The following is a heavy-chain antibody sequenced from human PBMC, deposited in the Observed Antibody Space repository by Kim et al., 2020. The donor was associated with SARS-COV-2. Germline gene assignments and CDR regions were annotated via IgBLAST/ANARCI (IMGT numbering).Heavy chain of an antibody. CDR2: ISIYNGDT. J-gene: IGHJ5*02. Sequence: ASVKVSCKASGYTFTTYAINWVRQAPGQGLEWMGWISIYNGDTNFAQKFQGRVTMTTDTSTSTAYMELRSLRSDDTAVYYCARDHIAARPGWFDPWGQGTLVPVSS. V-gene: IGHV1-18*01. D-gene: IGHD6-6*01. CDR3: ARDHIAARPGWFDP. CDR1: GYTFTTYA.